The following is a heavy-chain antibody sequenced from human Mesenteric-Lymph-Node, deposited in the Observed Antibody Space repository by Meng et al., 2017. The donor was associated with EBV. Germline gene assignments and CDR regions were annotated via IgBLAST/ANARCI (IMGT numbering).Heavy chain of an antibody. J-gene: IGHJ5*02. CDR3: GHSWDCGGGSCSTNWFDP. V-gene: IGHV2-5*02. Sequence: QITLKESGPTLVKPTETLTLTCTFSGFTLSTIGEGVGWIRQPPGKALEWLALIYWDDDKRYSPSLKSRLTITKDTSKNQVVLTMTNMDPVDTATYYCGHSWDCGGGSCSTNWFDPWGQGTLVTVYS. D-gene: IGHD2-15*01. CDR1: GFTLSTIGEG. CDR2: IYWDDDK.